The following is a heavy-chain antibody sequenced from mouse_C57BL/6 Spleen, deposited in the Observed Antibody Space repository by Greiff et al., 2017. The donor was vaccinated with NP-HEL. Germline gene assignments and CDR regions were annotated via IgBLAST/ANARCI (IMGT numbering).Heavy chain of an antibody. Sequence: VESGGDLVKPGGSLKLSCAASGFTFSSYGMSWVRQTPDKRLEWVATISSGGSYTYYPDSVKGRFTIARDNAKNTLYLQMSSLKSEDTAMYYCARRATGDYYYAMDYWGQGTSVTVSS. D-gene: IGHD4-1*01. CDR3: ARRATGDYYYAMDY. CDR2: ISSGGSYT. J-gene: IGHJ4*01. V-gene: IGHV5-6*02. CDR1: GFTFSSYG.